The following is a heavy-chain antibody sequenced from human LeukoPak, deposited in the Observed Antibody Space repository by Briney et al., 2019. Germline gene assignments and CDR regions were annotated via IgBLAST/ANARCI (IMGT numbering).Heavy chain of an antibody. Sequence: GGSLRLSCAASGFTFENYRMHWVRQAPGKGLEWVSLITHDGSNKYYADSVKGRFTISRDNSKNTLYLQMNSLRAEDTAVYYCAKVQAQYSSSWYFDYWGQGTLVTVSS. D-gene: IGHD6-13*01. V-gene: IGHV3-30*18. CDR1: GFTFENYR. CDR3: AKVQAQYSSSWYFDY. CDR2: ITHDGSNK. J-gene: IGHJ4*02.